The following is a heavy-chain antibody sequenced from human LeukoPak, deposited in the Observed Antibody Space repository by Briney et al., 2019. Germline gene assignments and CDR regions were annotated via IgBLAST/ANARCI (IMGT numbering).Heavy chain of an antibody. CDR2: ISSSSSYK. CDR1: GFTFSSYS. J-gene: IGHJ4*02. D-gene: IGHD5-18*01. CDR3: ARDQPYPGYGYFDY. Sequence: GGSLRLSCAASGFTFSSYSMNWVRQAPGKGLEWVSSISSSSSYKYYTDSVKGRFTISRDNAKNSLYLQMNSLRAEDTAVYYCARDQPYPGYGYFDYWGQGTLVTVPS. V-gene: IGHV3-21*01.